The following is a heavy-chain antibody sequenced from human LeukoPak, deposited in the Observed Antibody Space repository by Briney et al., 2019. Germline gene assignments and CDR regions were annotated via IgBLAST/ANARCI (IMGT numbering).Heavy chain of an antibody. CDR1: GYTFTGYY. J-gene: IGHJ6*03. D-gene: IGHD2-15*01. Sequence: ASVKVSCKASGYTFTGYYMHWVRQAPGQGLEWMGWINPNSGGTNYAQKFQGRVTMTRDTSISTAYMELSRLRSDGTAVYYCARDYCSGGSCYSFYYYYYMDVWGKGTTVTVSS. V-gene: IGHV1-2*02. CDR2: INPNSGGT. CDR3: ARDYCSGGSCYSFYYYYYMDV.